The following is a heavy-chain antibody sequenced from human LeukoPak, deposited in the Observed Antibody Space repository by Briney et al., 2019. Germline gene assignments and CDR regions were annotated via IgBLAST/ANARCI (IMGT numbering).Heavy chain of an antibody. CDR2: IPYEDYTNQ. CDR1: GFTFTNFW. V-gene: IGHV3-30*02. Sequence: PGGSLRLSCAASGFTFTNFWTTWVRQAPGKGLEWVAVIPYEDYTNQYYADSVKCRFTISRDNSKHTVFLEINSLRVEDTAMYFCSKERPEEYYGSGSYFDYWGQGTLVTVSS. CDR3: SKERPEEYYGSGSYFDY. D-gene: IGHD3-10*01. J-gene: IGHJ4*02.